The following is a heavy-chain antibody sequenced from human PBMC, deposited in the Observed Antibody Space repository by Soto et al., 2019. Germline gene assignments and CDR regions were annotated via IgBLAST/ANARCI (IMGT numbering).Heavy chain of an antibody. Sequence: WMSWVRQAPGKGLEWVGRIKSKTDGGTTDYAAPVKGRFTISRDDSKNTLYLQMNSLKTEDTAVYYCTTASGSYLGAFDIWGQGTMVTVSS. D-gene: IGHD1-26*01. J-gene: IGHJ3*02. V-gene: IGHV3-15*01. CDR2: IKSKTDGGTT. CDR3: TTASGSYLGAFDI. CDR1: W.